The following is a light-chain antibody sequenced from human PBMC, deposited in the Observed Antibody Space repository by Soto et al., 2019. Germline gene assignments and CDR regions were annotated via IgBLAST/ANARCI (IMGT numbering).Light chain of an antibody. Sequence: QSVLTQPASVSGSPGQSVTISCTGTSSDVGNYNHVSWYQQHPGKDPKLMIYEATQRPSGVSNRFSASKSGNTASLTISGRQAEDESDYYCCSYAGSQTWVFGGGTKVTVL. CDR1: SSDVGNYNH. J-gene: IGLJ3*02. CDR2: EAT. CDR3: CSYAGSQTWV. V-gene: IGLV2-23*01.